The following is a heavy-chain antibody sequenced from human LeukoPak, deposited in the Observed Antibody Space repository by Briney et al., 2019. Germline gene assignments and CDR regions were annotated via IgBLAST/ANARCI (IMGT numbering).Heavy chain of an antibody. CDR3: ARVKAARQRYNWFDP. Sequence: SETLSLTCTVSGGSITNYYWSWIRQPPGKGLEWIGSIYHSGSTYYNPSLKSRVTISVDTSKNQFSLKLSSVTAADTAVYYCARVKAARQRYNWFDPWGQGTLVTVSS. J-gene: IGHJ5*02. CDR1: GGSITNYY. V-gene: IGHV4-38-2*02. CDR2: IYHSGST. D-gene: IGHD6-6*01.